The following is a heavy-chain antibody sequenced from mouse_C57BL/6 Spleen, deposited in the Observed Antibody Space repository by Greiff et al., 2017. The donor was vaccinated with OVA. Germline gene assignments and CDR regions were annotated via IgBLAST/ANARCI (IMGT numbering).Heavy chain of an antibody. D-gene: IGHD1-1*01. V-gene: IGHV5-6*01. CDR3: ARNPFYYGGSYYAMDY. CDR2: ISSGGSYT. CDR1: GFTFSSYG. Sequence: EVMLVESGGDLVKPGGSLKLSCAASGFTFSSYGMSWVRQTPDKRLEWVATISSGGSYTYYPDSVKGRFTISRDNAKNTLYLQMSSLKSEDTAMYYCARNPFYYGGSYYAMDYWGQGTSVTVSS. J-gene: IGHJ4*01.